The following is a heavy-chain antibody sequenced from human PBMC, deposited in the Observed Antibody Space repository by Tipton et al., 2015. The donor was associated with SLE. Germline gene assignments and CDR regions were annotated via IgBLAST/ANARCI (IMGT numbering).Heavy chain of an antibody. CDR3: ARGMVTWRGAIIGVDV. Sequence: TLSLTCTVSDDSMSSSNYYWGWIRQPPGKGLEWIGSIFYTGSTYYNPSLKSRVTISVDPAKNQFSLKLTSVTAPDTAVYYCARGMVTWRGAIIGVDVWGQGTTVNVSS. CDR1: DDSMSSSNYY. CDR2: IFYTGST. J-gene: IGHJ6*02. D-gene: IGHD2-21*02. V-gene: IGHV4-39*07.